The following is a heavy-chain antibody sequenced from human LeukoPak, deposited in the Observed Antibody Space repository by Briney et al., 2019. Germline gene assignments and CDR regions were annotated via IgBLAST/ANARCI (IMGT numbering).Heavy chain of an antibody. CDR1: GGSFSGYY. Sequence: SETLSLTXAVYGGSFSGYYWSWIRQPPGKGLEWIGEINHSGSTNYNPSLKSRVTISVDTSKNQFSLKLSSVTAADTAVYYCAGSSSWYVGTLDYWGQGTLVTVSS. CDR3: AGSSSWYVGTLDY. D-gene: IGHD6-13*01. V-gene: IGHV4-34*01. J-gene: IGHJ4*02. CDR2: INHSGST.